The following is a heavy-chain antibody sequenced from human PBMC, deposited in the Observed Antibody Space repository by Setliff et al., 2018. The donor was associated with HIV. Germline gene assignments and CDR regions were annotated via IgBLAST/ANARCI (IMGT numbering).Heavy chain of an antibody. J-gene: IGHJ3*02. D-gene: IGHD2-2*01. CDR3: TRSHSTRDAFDI. CDR1: GFSFSSYG. V-gene: IGHV3-21*05. CDR2: ISSTSNYI. Sequence: GGSLRLSCAASGFSFSSYGMNWVRQAPGKGLEWVSYISSTSNYIYHADSVKGRFTTSRDNAKNSLYLQMDSLRAEDTALYYCTRSHSTRDAFDIWGQGTMVTVSS.